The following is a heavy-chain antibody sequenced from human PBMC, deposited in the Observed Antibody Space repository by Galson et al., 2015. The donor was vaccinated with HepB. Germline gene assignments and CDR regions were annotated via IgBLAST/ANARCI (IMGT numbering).Heavy chain of an antibody. CDR2: ISGSDNFK. CDR3: AREGTGSGWSIDAFDV. CDR1: GFTFRNYT. J-gene: IGHJ3*01. D-gene: IGHD6-19*01. V-gene: IGHV3-21*06. Sequence: SLRLSCAASGFTFRNYTMHWVRQAPGKGLEWVSSISGSDNFKYYADSVKGHFTISRDNAKNSLYLQMNSLRAAETAVYYCAREGTGSGWSIDAFDVWGQGTMVTVSS.